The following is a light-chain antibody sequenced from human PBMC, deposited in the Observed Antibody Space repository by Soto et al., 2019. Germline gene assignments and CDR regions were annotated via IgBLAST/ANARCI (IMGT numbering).Light chain of an antibody. CDR3: SSYMNTTTLFV. J-gene: IGLJ1*01. V-gene: IGLV2-14*01. Sequence: QSVLTQPASVSGSPGQSITISCTGTSSDVGGFNFVSWFQRHPAKAPKLILYEVTNRPSGISDRFSGSKCGNTASLTISGLQAEDEADYFCSSYMNTTTLFVCGTGTQVTVL. CDR1: SSDVGGFNF. CDR2: EVT.